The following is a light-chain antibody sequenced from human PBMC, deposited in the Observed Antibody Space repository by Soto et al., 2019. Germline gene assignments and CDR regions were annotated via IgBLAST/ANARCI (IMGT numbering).Light chain of an antibody. CDR2: EAS. V-gene: IGKV3-11*01. J-gene: IGKJ1*01. CDR1: QSVSSY. Sequence: VWNQSPATVSLSPGERAILSCRASQSVSSYLAWYQQKPGQAPRLLMYEASNRATGIPARFSGGGSGTDFTLTISSLEPEDFAVYYCQQRSDWPWTFGQGTKVDI. CDR3: QQRSDWPWT.